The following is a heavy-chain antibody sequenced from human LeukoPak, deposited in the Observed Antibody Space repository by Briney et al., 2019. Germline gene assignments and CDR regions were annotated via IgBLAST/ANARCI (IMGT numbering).Heavy chain of an antibody. J-gene: IGHJ6*03. CDR3: ARVATDILTGYYYYYMDV. D-gene: IGHD3-9*01. Sequence: SETLSLTCTVSGGSINSYYWSWIRQPPGKGLEWIGYIYYSGSTNYNPSLKSRVTISVDTSKNQFSLKLSSVTAADTAVYYCARVATDILTGYYYYYMDVWGKGTTVTVSS. CDR1: GGSINSYY. V-gene: IGHV4-59*01. CDR2: IYYSGST.